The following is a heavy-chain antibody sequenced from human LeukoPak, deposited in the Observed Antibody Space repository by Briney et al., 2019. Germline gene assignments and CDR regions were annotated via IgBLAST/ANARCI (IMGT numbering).Heavy chain of an antibody. CDR2: ISSSGSTI. V-gene: IGHV3-48*03. Sequence: GGSLRPPCAASGFTFSSYEMNWVRQAPGKGLEWVSYISSSGSTIYYADSVKGRFTISRDNAKNSLYLQMNSLRAEDTAVHYCASLTAAAPYYYYYMDVWGKGTTVTVSS. J-gene: IGHJ6*03. D-gene: IGHD6-13*01. CDR3: ASLTAAAPYYYYYMDV. CDR1: GFTFSSYE.